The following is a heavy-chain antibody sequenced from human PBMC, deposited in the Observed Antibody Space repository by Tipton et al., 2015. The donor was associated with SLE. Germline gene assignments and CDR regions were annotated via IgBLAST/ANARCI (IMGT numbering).Heavy chain of an antibody. V-gene: IGHV4-31*03. Sequence: TLSLTCTVSGASIRSGASYWSWIRHLPGKGLEWIGYISYGGNTYYNPSLRRRVTISADTSNNQFFLRLSSMTAADTAVYYCASEILRDYGSAWGPDYWGQGTLVTVSS. CDR1: GASIRSGASY. CDR3: ASEILRDYGSAWGPDY. D-gene: IGHD6-19*01. J-gene: IGHJ4*02. CDR2: ISYGGNT.